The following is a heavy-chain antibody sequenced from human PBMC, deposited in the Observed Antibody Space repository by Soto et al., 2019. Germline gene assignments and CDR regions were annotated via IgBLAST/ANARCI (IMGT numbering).Heavy chain of an antibody. CDR3: ARDSNPGMDV. D-gene: IGHD7-27*01. V-gene: IGHV3-21*01. CDR2: ISSSSSYI. J-gene: IGHJ6*02. CDR1: GFTFSSYS. Sequence: GGSLRLSCAASGFTFSSYSMNWVRQAPGKGLGWVSSISSSSSYIYYADSVKGRFTISRDNAKNSLYLQMNSLRAEDTAVYYCARDSNPGMDVWGQGTTVTVSS.